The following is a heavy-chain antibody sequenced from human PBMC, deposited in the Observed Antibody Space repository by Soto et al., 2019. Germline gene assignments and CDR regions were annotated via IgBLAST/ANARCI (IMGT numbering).Heavy chain of an antibody. CDR2: IKQDGSEK. V-gene: IGHV3-7*03. Sequence: EVQLVESGGGLVQPGGSLRLSCAASGFTFSSYWMSWVRQAPGKGLEWVANIKQDGSEKYYVDSVKGRFTISRDNAKNSLYLQMNSLRAEDTAVYYCARDRSGYDLNSMDYYYYGMDVWGQGTTVTVSS. J-gene: IGHJ6*02. CDR3: ARDRSGYDLNSMDYYYYGMDV. D-gene: IGHD5-12*01. CDR1: GFTFSSYW.